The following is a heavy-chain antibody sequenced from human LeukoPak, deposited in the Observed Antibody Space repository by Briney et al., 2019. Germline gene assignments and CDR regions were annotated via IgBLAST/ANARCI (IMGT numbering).Heavy chain of an antibody. CDR3: ARDPPGGAAYYYYGMDV. CDR1: GGSISSYY. V-gene: IGHV4-4*07. J-gene: IGHJ6*02. D-gene: IGHD6-13*01. Sequence: KSSETLSLTCTVSGGSISSYYWSWIRQPAGKGLEWIGRIYTSGSTNYNPSLESRVTMSVDTSKNQFSLKLSSVTAADTAVYYCARDPPGGAAYYYYGMDVWGQGTTVTVSS. CDR2: IYTSGST.